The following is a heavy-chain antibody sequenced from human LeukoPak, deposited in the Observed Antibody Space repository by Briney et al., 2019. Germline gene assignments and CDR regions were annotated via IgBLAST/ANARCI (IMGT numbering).Heavy chain of an antibody. V-gene: IGHV3-23*01. CDR3: ARTPKTGSFDY. J-gene: IGHJ4*02. D-gene: IGHD7-27*01. Sequence: PGGSLRLSCVVSGFTFSTYAMSWVRQARGKGLEWVSGISGSGGTTYYADSVKGRFTISRDNSKDTLYLQMNSLGAEDTAVYFCARTPKTGSFDYWGQGTLVTVSS. CDR1: GFTFSTYA. CDR2: ISGSGGTT.